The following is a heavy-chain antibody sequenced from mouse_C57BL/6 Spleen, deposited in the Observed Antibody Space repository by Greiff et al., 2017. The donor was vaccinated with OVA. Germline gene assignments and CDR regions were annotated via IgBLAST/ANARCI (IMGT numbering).Heavy chain of an antibody. CDR2: ISDGGSYT. J-gene: IGHJ2*01. CDR1: GFTFSSYA. CDR3: ASRWLSPFDY. V-gene: IGHV5-4*03. Sequence: EVQGVESGGGLVKPGGSLKLSCAASGFTFSSYAMSWVRQTPEKRLEWVATISDGGSYTYYPDNVKGRFTISRDNAKNNLYLQMSHLKSEDTAMYYCASRWLSPFDYWGQGTTLTVSS. D-gene: IGHD2-2*01.